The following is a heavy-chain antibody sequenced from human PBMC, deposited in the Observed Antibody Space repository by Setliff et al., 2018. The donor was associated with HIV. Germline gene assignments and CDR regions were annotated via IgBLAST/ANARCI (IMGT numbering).Heavy chain of an antibody. CDR2: ISSSSRTI. V-gene: IGHV3-48*01. J-gene: IGHJ4*02. CDR1: GFTFNNYS. D-gene: IGHD3-22*01. CDR3: AKELAASGLGYFDS. Sequence: GGSLRLSCVASGFTFNNYSMNWVRQAPGKGLEWVSYISSSSRTIYYADSVKGRFTISRDNAKNSLYLQMNSLRAEDTAVYYCAKELAASGLGYFDSWGRGILVTVSS.